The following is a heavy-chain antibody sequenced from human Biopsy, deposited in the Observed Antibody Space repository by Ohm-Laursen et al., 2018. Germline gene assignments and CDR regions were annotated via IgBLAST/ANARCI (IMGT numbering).Heavy chain of an antibody. CDR3: VLASFDY. CDR2: INPGGNST. Sequence: ASVKVSCKPSGYTFTSYEINWVRQAPGQGLEWMGIINPGGNSTAYTQNFQGRVTMTWDTSTTTVYMELSSLRSEDTAVYYCVLASFDYWGQGTLVTVPS. CDR1: GYTFTSYE. V-gene: IGHV1-46*01. J-gene: IGHJ4*02.